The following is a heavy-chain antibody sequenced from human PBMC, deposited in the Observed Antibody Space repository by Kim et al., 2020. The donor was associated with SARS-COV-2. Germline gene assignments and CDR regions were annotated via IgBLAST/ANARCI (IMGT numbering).Heavy chain of an antibody. J-gene: IGHJ3*02. D-gene: IGHD3-10*01. CDR1: GFIFSNAW. V-gene: IGHV3-15*01. CDR2: IKSNTDGGTT. Sequence: GGSLRLSCAASGFIFSNAWMNWVRQAPGKGLEWVGRIKSNTDGGTTDYAAPVKDRITISRDDSKKTLYLQVSSLKTEDIAVYYCTTEITMVRGTFDIWGQGTMVTVSS. CDR3: TTEITMVRGTFDI.